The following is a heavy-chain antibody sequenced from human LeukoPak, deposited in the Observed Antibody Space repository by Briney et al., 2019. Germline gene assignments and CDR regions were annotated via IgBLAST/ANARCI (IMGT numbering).Heavy chain of an antibody. CDR3: ARGLHIVVVTSTSFDY. CDR2: INPSGGST. J-gene: IGHJ4*02. CDR1: GYTFTSYY. D-gene: IGHD2-21*02. V-gene: IGHV1-46*01. Sequence: ASVKVSCKASGYTFTSYYMHWVRQAPGQGLEWMGIINPSGGSTSYAQKFQGSVTMTRDMSTSTVYMELSSLRSEDTAVYYCARGLHIVVVTSTSFDYWGQGTLVTVSS.